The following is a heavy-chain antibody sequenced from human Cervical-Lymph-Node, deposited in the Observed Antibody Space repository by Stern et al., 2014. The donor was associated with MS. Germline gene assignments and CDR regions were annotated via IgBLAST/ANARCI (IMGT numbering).Heavy chain of an antibody. Sequence: QVQLVESGGGVVQPGRSLRLSCAASGFSFSRYAMHWVRQAPGQGLEWVALIWYDGSNPFYADSVTARFTISRDNFKNTLYLQMNSLRAEDTAVYYCASAYSSSHYYFDYWGQGTLVTVSS. CDR1: GFSFSRYA. CDR3: ASAYSSSHYYFDY. V-gene: IGHV3-33*01. CDR2: IWYDGSNP. J-gene: IGHJ4*02. D-gene: IGHD6-13*01.